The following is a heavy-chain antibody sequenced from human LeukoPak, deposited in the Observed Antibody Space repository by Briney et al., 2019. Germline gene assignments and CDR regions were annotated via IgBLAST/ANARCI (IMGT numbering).Heavy chain of an antibody. Sequence: GGSLRLSCAASGFPFSSYAMHWVRHAPGKGLEFVSAISSNGGSTSYANSVKGRFTISRDNSKNTLYLQMGSLRAEDMAVYYCARSSIVVVSILDYRGQGTLVTVSS. CDR2: ISSNGGST. J-gene: IGHJ4*02. CDR3: ARSSIVVVSILDY. CDR1: GFPFSSYA. V-gene: IGHV3-64*01. D-gene: IGHD2-2*01.